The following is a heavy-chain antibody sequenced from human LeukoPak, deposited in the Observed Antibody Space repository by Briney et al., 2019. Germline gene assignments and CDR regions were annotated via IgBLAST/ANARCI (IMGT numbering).Heavy chain of an antibody. D-gene: IGHD6-19*01. Sequence: GGSLRLSCAASGFTFSSYAMHWVRQAPGQGLEWMGIINPSGGSTSYAQKFQGRVTMTRNTSISTAYMELSSLRSEDTAVYYCARAPSVAWSSGWYRTYNWFDPWGQGTLVTVSS. CDR3: ARAPSVAWSSGWYRTYNWFDP. CDR1: GFTFSSYA. J-gene: IGHJ5*02. V-gene: IGHV1-46*01. CDR2: INPSGGST.